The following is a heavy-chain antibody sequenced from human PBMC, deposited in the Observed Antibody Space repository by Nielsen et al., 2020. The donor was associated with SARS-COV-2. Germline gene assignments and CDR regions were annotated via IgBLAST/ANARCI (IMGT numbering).Heavy chain of an antibody. Sequence: GESLKISCTASGFTFGDYAMSWVRQAPGKGLEWVGFIRSKAYGGTTEYAASVKGRFTISRDDSKSIAYLQMNGLKTEDTAVYYCTREVATGYYYYGMDVWGQGTTVTVSS. V-gene: IGHV3-49*04. CDR3: TREVATGYYYYGMDV. D-gene: IGHD5-12*01. CDR1: GFTFGDYA. J-gene: IGHJ6*02. CDR2: IRSKAYGGTT.